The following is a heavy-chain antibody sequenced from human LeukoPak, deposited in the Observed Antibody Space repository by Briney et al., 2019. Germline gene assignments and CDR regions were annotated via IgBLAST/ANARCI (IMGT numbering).Heavy chain of an antibody. CDR3: ARVFGGVVAATNWFDP. Sequence: ASVKVSCKASGYTFTSYGISWVRQAPGQGLEWMGWISAYNGNTNYAQKLQGRVTMTTDTSTSTAYMELSRLRSDDTAVYYCARVFGGVVAATNWFDPWGQGTLVTVSS. J-gene: IGHJ5*02. CDR2: ISAYNGNT. D-gene: IGHD2-15*01. CDR1: GYTFTSYG. V-gene: IGHV1-18*01.